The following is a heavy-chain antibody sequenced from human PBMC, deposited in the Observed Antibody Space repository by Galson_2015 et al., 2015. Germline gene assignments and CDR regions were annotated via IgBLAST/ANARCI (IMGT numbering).Heavy chain of an antibody. CDR1: GYTFTTSDY. J-gene: IGHJ4*02. CDR2: INPSDGIT. CDR3: ARAADQYFDY. D-gene: IGHD4-11*01. Sequence: SVKVSCKAFGYTFTTSDYMHWVRQAPGEGLEWMGIINPSDGITNYTQKFQGRVTMTRDTSTSTVYIEVSSLRSEDTAVYYCARAADQYFDYWGQGTLVTVSS. V-gene: IGHV1-46*01.